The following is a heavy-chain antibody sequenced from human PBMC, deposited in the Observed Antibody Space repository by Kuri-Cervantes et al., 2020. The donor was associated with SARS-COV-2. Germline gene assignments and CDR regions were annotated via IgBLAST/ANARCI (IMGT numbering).Heavy chain of an antibody. CDR2: ISSGSSYI. CDR1: GFTFSSYA. J-gene: IGHJ4*02. V-gene: IGHV3-21*04. D-gene: IGHD5-12*01. CDR3: AKDRDSGYGLNFDY. Sequence: GGSLRLSCAASGFTFSSYAMSWVRQAPGKGLEWVSSISSGSSYIYYADSVKGRFTISRDNAKNSLYLQMNSLRAEDTALYYCAKDRDSGYGLNFDYWGQGTLVTVSS.